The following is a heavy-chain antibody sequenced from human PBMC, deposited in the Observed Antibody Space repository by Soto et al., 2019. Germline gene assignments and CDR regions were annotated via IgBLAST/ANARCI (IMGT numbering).Heavy chain of an antibody. J-gene: IGHJ4*02. CDR3: VTDPTYGDHSVKSDY. D-gene: IGHD4-17*01. V-gene: IGHV3-21*06. Sequence: EVQLVESGGGLVKPGGSLRLSCAASGITFSSYSIKWVRQAPGQVLEWVSSISSDNRYILYADSVKGRCAISRDDAKNSLSLHMNSLTAAASAVDYCVTDPTYGDHSVKSDYWGQGTQVTVSS. CDR2: ISSDNRYI. CDR1: GITFSSYS.